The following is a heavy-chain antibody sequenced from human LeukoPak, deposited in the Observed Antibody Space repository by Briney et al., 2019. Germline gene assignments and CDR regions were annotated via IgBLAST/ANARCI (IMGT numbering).Heavy chain of an antibody. J-gene: IGHJ6*03. CDR1: GFTFSSYG. CDR3: AKGLGYYYYYMDV. D-gene: IGHD6-19*01. CDR2: IRYDGSNK. Sequence: GGSLRLSCAASGFTFSSYGVHWVRQAPGKGLEWVAFIRYDGSNKYYADSVKGRFTISRDNSKHTLYLQMNSLRAEDTAVYYCAKGLGYYYYYMDVWGKGTTVTVSS. V-gene: IGHV3-30*02.